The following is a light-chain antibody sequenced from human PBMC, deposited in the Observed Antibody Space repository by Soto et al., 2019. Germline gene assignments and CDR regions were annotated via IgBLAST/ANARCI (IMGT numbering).Light chain of an antibody. Sequence: EIVMTQSPATLSVSPGERATLSCRASQSVSSNLAWYQQKPGQAPRLLIYGASTRATGIPARFSGSGSGTEFPLNISSLQSEYFAVYYCQQYNNWPPWTFGQGTKVEIK. CDR3: QQYNNWPPWT. CDR2: GAS. J-gene: IGKJ1*01. V-gene: IGKV3-15*01. CDR1: QSVSSN.